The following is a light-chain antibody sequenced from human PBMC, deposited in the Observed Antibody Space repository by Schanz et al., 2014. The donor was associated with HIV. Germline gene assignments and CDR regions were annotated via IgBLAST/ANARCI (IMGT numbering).Light chain of an antibody. Sequence: EVVLTQSPGTLSLSPRGSTTVSCRASQTVSSNYLAWYQQKPGQAPRLLIYGASRRAPGIPDRFSGSGSGTDFTLTISRLEPEDFAVYYCQQYGSSWTFGQGTKVEIK. CDR2: GAS. V-gene: IGKV3-20*01. J-gene: IGKJ1*01. CDR3: QQYGSSWT. CDR1: QTVSSNY.